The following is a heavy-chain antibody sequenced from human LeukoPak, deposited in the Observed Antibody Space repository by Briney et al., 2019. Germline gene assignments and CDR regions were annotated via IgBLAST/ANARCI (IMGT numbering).Heavy chain of an antibody. CDR2: IYHSGSP. V-gene: IGHV4-4*02. CDR1: GGSISSNNW. D-gene: IGHD3-16*02. Sequence: SETLSLTCAVSGGSISSNNWWGWVRQPPGKGLEWIGEIYHSGSPNYNPSLKSRVTISVDTSKNQFSLKLSSVTAADTAVYYCAREVSVIHNWFDPWGQGTLVTVSS. CDR3: AREVSVIHNWFDP. J-gene: IGHJ5*02.